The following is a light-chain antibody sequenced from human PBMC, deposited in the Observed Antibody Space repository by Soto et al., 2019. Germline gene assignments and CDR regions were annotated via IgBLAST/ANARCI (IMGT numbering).Light chain of an antibody. J-gene: IGKJ1*01. Sequence: EIVMTQSPATLSVSPGERATLSCRASQSVSSDLAWYQQKPGQAPRLFIYGASTRATGIPARFSGSGSGTEFTLTISSLQPEDAATYYCQKYNTAPYTFGQGTKVDIK. CDR1: QSVSSD. V-gene: IGKV3-15*01. CDR2: GAS. CDR3: QKYNTAPYT.